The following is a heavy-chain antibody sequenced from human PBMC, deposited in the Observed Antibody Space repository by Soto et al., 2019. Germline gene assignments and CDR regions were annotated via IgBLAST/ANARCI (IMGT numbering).Heavy chain of an antibody. CDR1: GYTFTSYY. CDR3: ARSTTDILTGYRFDY. CDR2: INPSGGST. V-gene: IGHV1-46*01. D-gene: IGHD3-9*01. J-gene: IGHJ4*02. Sequence: ASVKVSCKASGYTFTSYYMHWVRQAPGQGLEWMGIINPSGGSTSYAQKFQGRVTMTTDTSTSTAYMELRSLRSEDTAVYYCARSTTDILTGYRFDYWGQGTLVTVSS.